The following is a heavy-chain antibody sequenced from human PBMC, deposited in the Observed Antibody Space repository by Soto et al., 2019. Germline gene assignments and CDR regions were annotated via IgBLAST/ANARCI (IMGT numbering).Heavy chain of an antibody. J-gene: IGHJ6*02. CDR3: ARHHFYCTGGSCYLQAYHYYGLDV. CDR1: GGSFSSSSHY. D-gene: IGHD2-15*01. CDR2: MFYFGST. Sequence: PSETLSLTCTVFGGSFSSSSHYWGWIRQPPGKGLEWLGTMFYFGSTYYNTSLESRVTISVDPSKNQFSLKLSSVTAADTAVYYCARHHFYCTGGSCYLQAYHYYGLDVWGQGTTVTVSS. V-gene: IGHV4-39*01.